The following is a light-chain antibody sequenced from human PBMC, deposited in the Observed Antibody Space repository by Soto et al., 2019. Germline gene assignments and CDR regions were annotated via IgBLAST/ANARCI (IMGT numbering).Light chain of an antibody. CDR2: DGS. V-gene: IGLV2-11*01. CDR3: CSYAGTTHV. Sequence: QSALTQPPSVSGSPGQSVTISCTGTSSDIGGYHYVSLYQQLPGKAPKLMIYDGSKRPSGVPDRFSGSNSGNTASLTISGLQAEDEADYYCCSYAGTTHVFGTGTKLTVL. J-gene: IGLJ1*01. CDR1: SSDIGGYHY.